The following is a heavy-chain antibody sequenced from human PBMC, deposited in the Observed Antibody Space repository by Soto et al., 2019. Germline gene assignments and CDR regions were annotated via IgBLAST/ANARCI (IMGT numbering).Heavy chain of an antibody. V-gene: IGHV4-34*01. CDR1: GGAIGGYY. CDR2: ISYSGST. D-gene: IGHD3-22*01. Sequence: SETLSLTCSLSGGAIGGYYWSWIRQPQGKGLEWIGEISYSGSTNYNPSLKSRVTISVDTSKNQFSLKLSSVTAADTAVYYCARVSGYYDSSGYYYLYYYGMDVWGQGTTVTVSS. CDR3: ARVSGYYDSSGYYYLYYYGMDV. J-gene: IGHJ6*02.